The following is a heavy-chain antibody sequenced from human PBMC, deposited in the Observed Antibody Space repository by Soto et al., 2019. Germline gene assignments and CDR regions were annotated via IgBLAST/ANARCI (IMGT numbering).Heavy chain of an antibody. CDR2: INPKSGVT. V-gene: IGHV1-2*02. Sequence: QVQLMQSGAEVEKPGASVKVSCEASGYSFTGFWIHWVRQAPGQGLEWMGWINPKSGVTNNAQKFQGRVTMTRDTSINTVYMELSSLQPDDTAVYYCSKGLWTVGQCSGGTCYDGMDVWGQGTTVTVSS. CDR3: SKGLWTVGQCSGGTCYDGMDV. J-gene: IGHJ6*02. CDR1: GYSFTGFW. D-gene: IGHD2-15*01.